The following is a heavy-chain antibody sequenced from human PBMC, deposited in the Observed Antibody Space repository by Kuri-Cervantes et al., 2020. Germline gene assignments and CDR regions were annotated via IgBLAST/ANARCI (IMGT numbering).Heavy chain of an antibody. D-gene: IGHD3-10*01. CDR2: ISAYNGNT. CDR1: GYTFTSYG. V-gene: IGHV1-18*01. Sequence: ASVKVSCKASGYTFTSYGISWVRQAPGQGLEWMGWISAYNGNTNYAQKFQGWVTMTRDTSISTAYMELSRLRSDDTAVYYCARGEAYYGSGSGQKVGDYWGQGTLVTISS. CDR3: ARGEAYYGSGSGQKVGDY. J-gene: IGHJ4*02.